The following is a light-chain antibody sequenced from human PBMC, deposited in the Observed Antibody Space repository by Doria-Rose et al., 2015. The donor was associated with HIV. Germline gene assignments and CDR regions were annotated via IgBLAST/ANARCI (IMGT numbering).Light chain of an antibody. V-gene: IGLV8-61*01. CDR1: SGPVTGAYY. Sequence: QAVVTQEPSSSVSLGGTVTLTCGLNSGPVTGAYYPSWHQQTPGQAPRTIIYNTYSLSSAFADRVSGSSLGNEAVLTISGAQADDEADYYCVWYMGGGRWMVGGGTELTFL. CDR2: NTY. J-gene: IGLJ3*02. CDR3: VWYMGGGRWM.